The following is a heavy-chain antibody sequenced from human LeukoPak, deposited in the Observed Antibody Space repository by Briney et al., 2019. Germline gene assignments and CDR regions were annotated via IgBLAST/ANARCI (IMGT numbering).Heavy chain of an antibody. CDR3: ATSSGGIYDSSGYYYNDAFDM. Sequence: GASVKVSCKASGGTFSSYAINWVRQAPGHGLEWMGRIVPIVSTSNYAQKFQGRVTLTTDESTRTAYMELSSLRSEDTAVYYCATSSGGIYDSSGYYYNDAFDMWGQGTMVTVSS. V-gene: IGHV1-69*05. CDR1: GGTFSSYA. J-gene: IGHJ3*02. CDR2: IVPIVSTS. D-gene: IGHD3-22*01.